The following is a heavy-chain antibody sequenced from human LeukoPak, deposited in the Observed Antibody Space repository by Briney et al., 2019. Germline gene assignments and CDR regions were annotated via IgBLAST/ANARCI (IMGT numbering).Heavy chain of an antibody. CDR1: GFTFSSYA. V-gene: IGHV3-30*04. Sequence: PGGSLRLSCAASGFTFSSYAMHWVRQAPGKGLEWVAVISYDGSNKYYADSVKGRFTISRDNSKNTLYLQMNSLRAEDTAVYYCARWSSDYVWGSYRHTSFDAFDIWGQGTMVTASS. CDR2: ISYDGSNK. J-gene: IGHJ3*02. D-gene: IGHD3-16*02. CDR3: ARWSSDYVWGSYRHTSFDAFDI.